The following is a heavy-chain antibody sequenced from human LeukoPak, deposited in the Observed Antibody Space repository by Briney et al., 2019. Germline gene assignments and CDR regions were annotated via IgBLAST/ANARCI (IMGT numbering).Heavy chain of an antibody. CDR3: ASSPTNKALQNKYYYYGMDV. J-gene: IGHJ6*02. CDR2: IYTSGST. CDR1: GGSISSYY. V-gene: IGHV4-4*07. Sequence: SETLSLTCTVSGGSISSYYWSWIRQPAGKGLEWIGRIYTSGSTNYNPSLKSRVTLSVDRSKNQFSLKLSSVTAADTAVYYCASSPTNKALQNKYYYYGMDVWGQGTTVTVSS. D-gene: IGHD2-8*01.